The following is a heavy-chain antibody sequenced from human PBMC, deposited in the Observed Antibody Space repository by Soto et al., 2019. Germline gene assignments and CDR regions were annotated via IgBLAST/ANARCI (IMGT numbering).Heavy chain of an antibody. CDR1: GFTFSSYS. J-gene: IGHJ6*02. CDR3: ARNESSNIYGMDV. CDR2: ISSSSFSI. Sequence: GGSLRLSCAASGFTFSSYSMNWVRQAPGKGLEWVSSISSSSFSINYADSVKGRFSISRDNAQNSLHLQMNNLRAEDTAVYYCARNESSNIYGMDVWGQGTMVTVSS. V-gene: IGHV3-21*01. D-gene: IGHD6-6*01.